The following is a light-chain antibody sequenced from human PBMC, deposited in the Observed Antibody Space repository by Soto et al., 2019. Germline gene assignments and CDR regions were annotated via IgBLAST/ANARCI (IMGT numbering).Light chain of an antibody. CDR3: QQTYSSST. CDR1: QSISNN. V-gene: IGKV1-39*01. Sequence: DIQMTQSPSSLSASVGDRVTITCRASQSISNNLNWYHQEPGKPPKLLIFAASTLQSGVPSRFSGGGSGTDFTLTINSLQPEDFATYYCQQTYSSSTFGPGTKVDIK. J-gene: IGKJ3*01. CDR2: AAS.